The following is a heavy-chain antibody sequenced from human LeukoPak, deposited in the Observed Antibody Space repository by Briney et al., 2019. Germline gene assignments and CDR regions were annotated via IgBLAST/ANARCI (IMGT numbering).Heavy chain of an antibody. CDR2: ISYDGNNK. D-gene: IGHD2-15*01. J-gene: IGHJ4*02. CDR3: AKGGDCSGGSCYYFDY. Sequence: GGSLRLSCAASGFTFSSYGMHWVRQAPGKGLEWVAVISYDGNNKYYADSVKGRFTISRDNSKNRLYLQMNSLRAEDTAVYYCAKGGDCSGGSCYYFDYWGQGTLVTVSS. CDR1: GFTFSSYG. V-gene: IGHV3-30*18.